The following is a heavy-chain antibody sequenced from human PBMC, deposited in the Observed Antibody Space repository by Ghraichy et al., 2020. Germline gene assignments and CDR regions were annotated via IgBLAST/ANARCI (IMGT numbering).Heavy chain of an antibody. J-gene: IGHJ3*02. D-gene: IGHD4-23*01. V-gene: IGHV3-23*01. Sequence: GESLNISCAASGFTFSSYAMSWVRQAPGKGLEWVSAISGSGGSTYYADSVKGRFTISSDNSKNTLYLQMNSLRAEDTAVYYCAKVFTVLTFLDAFDIWGQGTMVTVSS. CDR3: AKVFTVLTFLDAFDI. CDR2: ISGSGGST. CDR1: GFTFSSYA.